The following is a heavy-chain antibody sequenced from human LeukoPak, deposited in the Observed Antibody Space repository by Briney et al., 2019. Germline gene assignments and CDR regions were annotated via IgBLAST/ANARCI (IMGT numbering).Heavy chain of an antibody. V-gene: IGHV5-51*01. Sequence: GESLKISCKASGYKFTGYWIGWVRLMPGNGLEWMGMIFPSDSDTRYSPAFQGQVTMSVDTSVNTAYLQWSSLKASDTAMYYCARGHHVVVATATWASDAFDLWGQGTMVTVSS. J-gene: IGHJ3*01. CDR2: IFPSDSDT. D-gene: IGHD2-21*02. CDR3: ARGHHVVVATATWASDAFDL. CDR1: GYKFTGYW.